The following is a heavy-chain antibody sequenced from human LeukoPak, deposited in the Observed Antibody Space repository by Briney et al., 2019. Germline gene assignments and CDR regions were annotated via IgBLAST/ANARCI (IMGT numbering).Heavy chain of an antibody. CDR3: ARRDGYNGEFDY. CDR1: GYSISSGYY. J-gene: IGHJ4*02. V-gene: IGHV4-38-2*01. CDR2: IYHSGSN. D-gene: IGHD5-24*01. Sequence: PSETLSLTCAVSGYSISSGYYWAWIRQPPGNGLEWIGSIYHSGSNYYNPSLKSRVTISIDTSKNQFSLKLTSVTAADTAVYYCARRDGYNGEFDYWGQGTLVTVSS.